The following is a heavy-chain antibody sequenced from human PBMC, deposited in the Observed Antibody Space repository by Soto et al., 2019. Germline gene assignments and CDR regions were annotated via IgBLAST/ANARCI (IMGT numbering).Heavy chain of an antibody. CDR1: GFTLSRHT. CDR3: VRDYYDTSGYPNTFDM. V-gene: IGHV3-21*01. CDR2: IGSRTSDI. D-gene: IGHD3-22*01. J-gene: IGHJ3*02. Sequence: GGSLRLSCAASGFTLSRHTMNWVRQAPGKGLEWASFIGSRTSDIYYADSVKGRFTISRDNAKNSLYLDLTRLRAEDTAVYFCVRDYYDTSGYPNTFDMWGQGTMVTVSS.